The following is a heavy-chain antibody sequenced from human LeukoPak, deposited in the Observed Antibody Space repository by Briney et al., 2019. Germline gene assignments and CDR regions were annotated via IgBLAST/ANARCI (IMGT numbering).Heavy chain of an antibody. D-gene: IGHD6-19*01. Sequence: ASVKVSCKASGYTFTGYYVHWVRQAPGQGLEWMGRINPNSGGTSYAQKLQGRVTMTTDTSTSTAYMELRSLRSDDTAVYYCARAPRIAVAAGYYGMDVWGQGTTVTVSS. CDR2: INPNSGGT. J-gene: IGHJ6*02. CDR1: GYTFTGYY. CDR3: ARAPRIAVAAGYYGMDV. V-gene: IGHV1-2*06.